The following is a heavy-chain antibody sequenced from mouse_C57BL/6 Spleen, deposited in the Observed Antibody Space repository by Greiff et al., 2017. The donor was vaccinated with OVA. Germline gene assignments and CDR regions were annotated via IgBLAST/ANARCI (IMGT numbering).Heavy chain of an antibody. D-gene: IGHD2-4*01. CDR3: ARRDYDYDGGFAY. CDR1: GYSFTGYY. J-gene: IGHJ3*01. V-gene: IGHV1-42*01. Sequence: AQLQQSGPELVKPGASVKISCKASGYSFTGYYMNWVKQSPEKSLEWIGEINPSTGGTTYNQKFKAKATLTVDKSSSTAYMQLKSLTSEDSAVYYCARRDYDYDGGFAYWGQGTLVTVSA. CDR2: INPSTGGT.